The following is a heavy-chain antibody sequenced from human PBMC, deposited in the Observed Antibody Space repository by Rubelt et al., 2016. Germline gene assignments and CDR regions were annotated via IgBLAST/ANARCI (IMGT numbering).Heavy chain of an antibody. CDR1: GGSFSDYY. V-gene: IGHV4-34*01. Sequence: QVQLQQWGAGQLKPSETLSLTCVFHGGSFSDYYWSWIRQPPGKGLEWIWEVNHFGNTNYNPSLMSRVTISVDTPKNQFCRRVSYVTAAYTAVCECARGFSGGATPDCWGQGTLVIVSS. CDR2: VNHFGNT. CDR3: ARGFSGGATPDC. D-gene: IGHD1-26*01. J-gene: IGHJ4*02.